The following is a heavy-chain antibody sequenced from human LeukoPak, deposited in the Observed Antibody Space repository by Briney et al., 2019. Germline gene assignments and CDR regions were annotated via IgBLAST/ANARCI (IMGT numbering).Heavy chain of an antibody. CDR2: IYSGGST. CDR1: GFTVSSNY. J-gene: IGHJ6*02. V-gene: IGHV3-53*01. Sequence: GGSLRLSCAASGFTVSSNYMSWVRQAPGKGLEWVSVIYSGGSTYYADSVKGRFTISRDNSKNTLYLQMNSLRAEDTAVYYCARDQMGYGDYGPKTYGMDVWGQGTTVTVSS. CDR3: ARDQMGYGDYGPKTYGMDV. D-gene: IGHD4-17*01.